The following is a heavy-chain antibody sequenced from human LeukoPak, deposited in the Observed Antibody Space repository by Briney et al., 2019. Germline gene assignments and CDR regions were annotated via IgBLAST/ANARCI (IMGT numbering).Heavy chain of an antibody. Sequence: GGSLRLSCAASGFTFSNYAMNWVRQAPGKGLEWVSGISNSGSSKDYADSVKGRFTISRDNSKNTLFLQMNSLRAEDTAIYYCAKEEYGSGWPDWGQGTLVTVSS. CDR1: GFTFSNYA. CDR2: ISNSGSSK. J-gene: IGHJ4*02. CDR3: AKEEYGSGWPD. V-gene: IGHV3-23*01. D-gene: IGHD6-19*01.